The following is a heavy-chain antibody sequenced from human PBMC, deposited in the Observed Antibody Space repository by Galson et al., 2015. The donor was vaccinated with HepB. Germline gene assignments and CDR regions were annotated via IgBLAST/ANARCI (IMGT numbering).Heavy chain of an antibody. CDR3: ARVLPPYCGGDCSSRPNGAFDI. Sequence: SVKVSCKASGYTFTSYDINWVRQATGQGLEWMGWMNPNSGNTGYAQKFQGRVTMTRDTSTSTVYMELSSLRSEDTAVYYCARVLPPYCGGDCSSRPNGAFDIWGQGTMITVSS. V-gene: IGHV1-8*01. CDR2: MNPNSGNT. D-gene: IGHD2-21*02. J-gene: IGHJ3*02. CDR1: GYTFTSYD.